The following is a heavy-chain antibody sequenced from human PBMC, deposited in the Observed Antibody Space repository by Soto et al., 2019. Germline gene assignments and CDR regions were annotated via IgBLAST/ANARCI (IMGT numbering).Heavy chain of an antibody. J-gene: IGHJ5*02. CDR2: SYFSGGT. D-gene: IGHD3-16*01. V-gene: IGHV4-59*01. CDR3: VRELSRGWFDP. Sequence: SETLSLTCTVSNDSINSYYWGWIRQPPGKGLEWIGYSYFSGGTDYNPSLKGRVTISVDRSRNQFSLKLTSVTAADTAVYYCVRELSRGWFDPWGQGTLVTVSS. CDR1: NDSINSYY.